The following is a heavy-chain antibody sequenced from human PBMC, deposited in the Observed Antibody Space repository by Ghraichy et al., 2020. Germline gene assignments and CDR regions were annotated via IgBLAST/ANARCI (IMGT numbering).Heavy chain of an antibody. J-gene: IGHJ4*02. CDR3: ARVPSYGSGSYYPWYFDY. CDR1: GFTFSSYW. Sequence: GGSLRLSCAASGFTFSSYWMSWVRQAPGKGLEWVANIKQDGSEKYYVDSVKGRFTISRDNAKNSLYLQMNSLRAEDTAVYYCARVPSYGSGSYYPWYFDYWGQGTLVTVSS. CDR2: IKQDGSEK. D-gene: IGHD3-10*01. V-gene: IGHV3-7*03.